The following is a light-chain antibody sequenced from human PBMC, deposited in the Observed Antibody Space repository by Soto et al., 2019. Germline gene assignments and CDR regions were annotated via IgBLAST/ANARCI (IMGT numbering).Light chain of an antibody. V-gene: IGLV1-51*02. CDR1: SSNIGNRY. CDR3: GTWDDSLKSGV. J-gene: IGLJ2*01. Sequence: QSVLTQPPSVSAAPGQKVTISCSGSSSNIGNRYVSWYQQLPGTAPKLLMYENDKRPSGIPDRFSGSKSGTSASLGITGLQTGDEADYYCGTWDDSLKSGVFGGGTQLTVL. CDR2: END.